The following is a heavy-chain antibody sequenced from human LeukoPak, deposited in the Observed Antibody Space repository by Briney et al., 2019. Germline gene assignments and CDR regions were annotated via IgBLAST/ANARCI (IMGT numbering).Heavy chain of an antibody. Sequence: ASVKVSCKASGYTFTSYGISWVRQAPGQGLEWMGWISAYNGNTNYAQKLQGRVTMTADTSTSTAYMELRSLRSDDTAVYYCARDLGMIMITFGGVIPFDYWGQGTLVTVSS. CDR1: GYTFTSYG. CDR3: ARDLGMIMITFGGVIPFDY. J-gene: IGHJ4*02. CDR2: ISAYNGNT. D-gene: IGHD3-16*01. V-gene: IGHV1-18*01.